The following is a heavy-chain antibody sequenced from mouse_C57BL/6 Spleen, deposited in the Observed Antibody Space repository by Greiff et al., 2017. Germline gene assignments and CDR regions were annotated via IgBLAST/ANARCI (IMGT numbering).Heavy chain of an antibody. Sequence: VQLQQSGAELVRPGASVTLSCKASGYTFTDYEMHWVKQIPVHGLEWIGALDPETGGTAYNQKFKGKAILTADKSSSTAYMGLRSLTSEDSAVYYCTPITTVGARDYWGQGTSVTVSS. CDR1: GYTFTDYE. J-gene: IGHJ4*01. CDR3: TPITTVGARDY. D-gene: IGHD1-1*01. V-gene: IGHV1-15*01. CDR2: LDPETGGT.